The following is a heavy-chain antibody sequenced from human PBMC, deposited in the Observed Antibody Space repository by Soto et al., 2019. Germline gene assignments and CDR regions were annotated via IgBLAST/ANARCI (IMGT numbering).Heavy chain of an antibody. CDR2: MSPNSGAT. V-gene: IGHV1-8*01. D-gene: IGHD1-1*01. Sequence: QVQLVQSGAEVTKPGASVKVSCKASGYTFTSYDINWVRQATGQGLEWMGWMSPNSGATGYAQKFQGRVTMNXDTSISTAYMELSNLRSEDTAIYYCARGVDAGVDVWGQGSTVTVSS. J-gene: IGHJ6*02. CDR1: GYTFTSYD. CDR3: ARGVDAGVDV.